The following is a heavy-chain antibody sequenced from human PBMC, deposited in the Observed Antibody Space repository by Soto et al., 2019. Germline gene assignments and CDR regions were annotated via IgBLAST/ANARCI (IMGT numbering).Heavy chain of an antibody. D-gene: IGHD3-10*01. V-gene: IGHV3-23*01. CDR3: ASSSGDLDVYGMDI. CDR1: GFTFSRYA. Sequence: EAQLLESGGGLVQPGGSLRLSCAASGFTFSRYAMSWVRQAPGKGLEWVSTVTGGGHTTYNADSVNGRFTISRDNSKNTLYLPMNNPRAEDTALYYCASSSGDLDVYGMDIWGPGTTVTVSS. J-gene: IGHJ6*02. CDR2: VTGGGHTT.